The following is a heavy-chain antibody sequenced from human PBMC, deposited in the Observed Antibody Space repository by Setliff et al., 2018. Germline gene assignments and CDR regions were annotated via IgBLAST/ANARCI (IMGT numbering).Heavy chain of an antibody. D-gene: IGHD5-18*01. CDR1: GGSFSGYY. CDR2: INHSGST. Sequence: SETLSLTCAVYGGSFSGYYWSWIRQPPGKGLEWIGEINHSGSTNYNPSLKSRVTISVDTSKNQFSLKLSSVTAADTAVYYCARGDGYRSFDYWGQGTLVTVSS. V-gene: IGHV4-34*01. CDR3: ARGDGYRSFDY. J-gene: IGHJ4*02.